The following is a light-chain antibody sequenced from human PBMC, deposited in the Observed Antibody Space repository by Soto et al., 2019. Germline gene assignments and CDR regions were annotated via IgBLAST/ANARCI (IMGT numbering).Light chain of an antibody. CDR3: GAWDTSLRAVV. J-gene: IGLJ2*01. Sequence: QSVLTQPPSVSAAPGQKVIISCSGNSSNIGKNYVFWYQQFPGTAPKLLIYDNYKQPSGIPDRFSVSKSGASATLAITGLHTGDEADYYCGAWDTSLRAVVFGGGTKLTVL. CDR1: SSNIGKNY. V-gene: IGLV1-51*01. CDR2: DNY.